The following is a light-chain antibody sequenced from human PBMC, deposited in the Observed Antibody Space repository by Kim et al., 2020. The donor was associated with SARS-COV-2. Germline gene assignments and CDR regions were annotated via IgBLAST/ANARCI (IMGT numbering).Light chain of an antibody. CDR3: NSRDSSVNHVL. CDR2: GKN. V-gene: IGLV3-19*01. Sequence: CLAGSVRSLDAGWHHKSRGQAPLLVTYGKNHRPSGIPARFAASSSGITASSTTPGAQAEDEAVYYCNSRDSSVNHVLFGGGTKLTVL. CDR1: SVRSLD. J-gene: IGLJ2*01.